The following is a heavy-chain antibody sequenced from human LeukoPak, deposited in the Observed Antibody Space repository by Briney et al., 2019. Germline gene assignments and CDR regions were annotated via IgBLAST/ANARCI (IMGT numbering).Heavy chain of an antibody. J-gene: IGHJ4*02. D-gene: IGHD3-22*01. CDR1: GFTFSSYG. V-gene: IGHV3-33*01. CDR3: TTAPDRSDY. CDR2: IWYDGSNK. Sequence: GGPLRLSCAASGFTFSSYGMHWVRQAPGRGLEWVAVIWYDGSNKYYADSVKGRFTISRDNSKNTLYLQMNSLRAEDTAVYYCTTAPDRSDYWGQGTLVTVSS.